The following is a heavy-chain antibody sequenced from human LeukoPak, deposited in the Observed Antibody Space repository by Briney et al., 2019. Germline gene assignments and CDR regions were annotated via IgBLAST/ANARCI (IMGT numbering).Heavy chain of an antibody. CDR1: GFTFRSYA. CDR2: ISGSGGST. J-gene: IGHJ6*03. Sequence: GGSLRLSCAVSGFTFRSYAMSWVRQAPGKGLEWVSDISGSGGSTYYADSVKGRFTISRDNSKNTLYLQMNSLRTEGTAVYYCAKQAGTTSYYYYYMDVWGKGTTVTVSS. CDR3: AKQAGTTSYYYYYMDV. D-gene: IGHD2/OR15-2a*01. V-gene: IGHV3-23*01.